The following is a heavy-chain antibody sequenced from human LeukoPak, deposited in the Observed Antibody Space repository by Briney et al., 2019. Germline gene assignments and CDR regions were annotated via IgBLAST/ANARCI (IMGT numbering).Heavy chain of an antibody. Sequence: GGSLRLSCAASGFTVSNSYINWVRQAPGKGLEWVSVVYSGGPTYYADSVKGRFTISRDNSKNTLYLQMNSLRVEDTAVYYCARAAKKYYFDDWGQGTLVTVSS. CDR2: VYSGGPT. V-gene: IGHV3-53*01. CDR3: ARAAKKYYFDD. J-gene: IGHJ4*02. CDR1: GFTVSNSY.